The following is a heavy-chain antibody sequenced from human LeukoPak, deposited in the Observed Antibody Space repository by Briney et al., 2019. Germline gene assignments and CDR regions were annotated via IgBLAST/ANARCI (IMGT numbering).Heavy chain of an antibody. J-gene: IGHJ4*02. V-gene: IGHV3-74*01. CDR2: INGDESST. D-gene: IGHD1-26*01. CDR1: AFTFNTYW. CDR3: ARGAKWAYYFDY. Sequence: GGSLRLSCAASAFTFNTYWMHWVRQVPGRGLEWVPRINGDESSTNYADSVKGRFTISRDNAKDTLYLHMNSLTAEDTAVYYCARGAKWAYYFDYWGQGTLVTVSS.